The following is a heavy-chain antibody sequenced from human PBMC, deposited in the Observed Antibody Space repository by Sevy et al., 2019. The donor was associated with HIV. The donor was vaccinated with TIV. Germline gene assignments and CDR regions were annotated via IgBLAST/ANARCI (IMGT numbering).Heavy chain of an antibody. CDR1: GGSISSYY. J-gene: IGHJ6*02. CDR2: IYYSGST. Sequence: SETLSLTCTVSGGSISSYYWSWIRQPPGKGLEWIGYIYYSGSTNYNPSLKSLVTISVDTSKNQFSLKLSSVTAADTAVYYCARGGGYSGYEYYGMDVWGQGTTVTVSS. D-gene: IGHD5-12*01. CDR3: ARGGGYSGYEYYGMDV. V-gene: IGHV4-59*01.